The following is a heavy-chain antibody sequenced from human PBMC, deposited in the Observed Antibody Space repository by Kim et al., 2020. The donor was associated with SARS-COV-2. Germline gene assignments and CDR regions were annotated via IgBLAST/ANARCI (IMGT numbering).Heavy chain of an antibody. CDR1: GFTFNTYW. J-gene: IGHJ4*02. V-gene: IGHV3-74*01. CDR2: INSDGSNT. Sequence: GGSLRLSCAASGFTFNTYWMHWVRQPPGKGLVWVSRINSDGSNTDYADSVKGRFTISRDNAKNTLYLQMNILTADDTAVYYCATGFIGSGGNSDWGQGTLVTVSS. CDR3: ATGFIGSGGNSD. D-gene: IGHD1-26*01.